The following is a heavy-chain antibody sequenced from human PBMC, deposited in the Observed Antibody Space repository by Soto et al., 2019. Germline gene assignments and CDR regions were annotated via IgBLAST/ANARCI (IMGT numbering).Heavy chain of an antibody. J-gene: IGHJ4*02. Sequence: SETLSLTCTVSGGSISSSSYYWGWIRQPPGKGLEWIGSIYYSGSTYYNPSLKSRVTISVDTSKNQFSLKLSSVTAADTAVYYCASAAYGDYGYWGQGTLVTVSS. CDR3: ASAAYGDYGY. CDR2: IYYSGST. V-gene: IGHV4-39*01. D-gene: IGHD4-17*01. CDR1: GGSISSSSYY.